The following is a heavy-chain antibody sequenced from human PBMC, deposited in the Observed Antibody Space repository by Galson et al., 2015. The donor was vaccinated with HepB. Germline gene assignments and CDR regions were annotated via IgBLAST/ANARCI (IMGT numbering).Heavy chain of an antibody. V-gene: IGHV3-7*01. CDR3: ARRADFWSGYFGYYYHYMDA. J-gene: IGHJ6*03. Sequence: SLRLSCAVSGFPFSNFWMTWVRQAPGKGLEWVANTKQDGNEKYYVDSVKGRFTISRDNAKNSLYLQMNSLRVEDTAVYYCARRADFWSGYFGYYYHYMDAWGKGTTVTVSS. CDR2: TKQDGNEK. CDR1: GFPFSNFW. D-gene: IGHD3-3*01.